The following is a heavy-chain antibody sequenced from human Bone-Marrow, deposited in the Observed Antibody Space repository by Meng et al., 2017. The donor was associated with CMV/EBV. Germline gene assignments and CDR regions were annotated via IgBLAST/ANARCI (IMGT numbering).Heavy chain of an antibody. CDR1: GGSVSSGSYY. D-gene: IGHD6-13*01. CDR3: ARAPYSSSWGV. CDR2: IYYSVST. V-gene: IGHV4-61*01. J-gene: IGHJ6*02. Sequence: SETLSPTCTVSGGSVSSGSYYWGWIRQPPGKGLEWIGYIYYSVSTNYNPSLNSRVTISVDTSKNQFSLKLSSVTAADAAVYYRARAPYSSSWGVWGQGTTVTVSS.